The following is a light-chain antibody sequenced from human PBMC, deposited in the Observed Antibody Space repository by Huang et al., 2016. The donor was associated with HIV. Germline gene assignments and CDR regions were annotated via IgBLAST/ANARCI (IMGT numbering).Light chain of an antibody. CDR2: AVS. CDR1: QSISPY. V-gene: IGKV1-39*01. Sequence: DIQMTQSPSSLSASVGDRITITCRASQSISPYLNWYQQKPGNAPKVLIFAVSTLQRGVPSRFSGRGFETEFTLTISSLQPEDFAIYYCQQSYSAPWTFGQGTKVEVK. CDR3: QQSYSAPWT. J-gene: IGKJ1*01.